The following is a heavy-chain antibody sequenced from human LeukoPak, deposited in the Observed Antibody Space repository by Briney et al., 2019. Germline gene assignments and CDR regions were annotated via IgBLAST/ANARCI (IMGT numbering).Heavy chain of an antibody. D-gene: IGHD6-13*01. J-gene: IGHJ4*02. CDR1: GFTFSNAW. CDR3: TTTYPARIAAAGKAPYFDY. V-gene: IGHV3-15*01. Sequence: GSLRLSCAASGFTFSNAWMSWVRQAPGKGLEWVGRIKSKTDGGTTDYAAPVKGRFTISRDDSKNTLYLQMNSLKTEDTAVYYCTTTYPARIAAAGKAPYFDYWGQGTLVTVSS. CDR2: IKSKTDGGTT.